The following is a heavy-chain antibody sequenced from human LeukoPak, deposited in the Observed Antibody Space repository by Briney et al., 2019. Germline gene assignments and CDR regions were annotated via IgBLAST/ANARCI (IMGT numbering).Heavy chain of an antibody. CDR3: ASGRGLGY. D-gene: IGHD3-10*01. CDR1: GFTFSNYW. Sequence: GGSLRLSCAASGFTFSNYWMSWVRQASGKGLEWVANIKEDGSEKYYVDSVKGRFTISRDNAKNSLYLQMNSLRAEDTAIYYCASGRGLGYWGQGTLVTVSS. CDR2: IKEDGSEK. J-gene: IGHJ4*02. V-gene: IGHV3-7*01.